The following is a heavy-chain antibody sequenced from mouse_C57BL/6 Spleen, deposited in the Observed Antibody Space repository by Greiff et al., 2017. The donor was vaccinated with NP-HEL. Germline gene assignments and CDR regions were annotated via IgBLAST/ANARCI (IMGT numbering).Heavy chain of an antibody. CDR1: GYSITSGYY. CDR3: ARGGFYFDY. V-gene: IGHV3-6*01. J-gene: IGHJ2*01. CDR2: ISYGGSN. Sequence: ESGPGLVKPSQSLSLTCSVTGYSITSGYYWNWIRQFPGNKLEWMGYISYGGSNNYNPSLKNRISITRDTSKNQFFLKLNSVTTEDTATYYCARGGFYFDYWGQGTTLTVSS.